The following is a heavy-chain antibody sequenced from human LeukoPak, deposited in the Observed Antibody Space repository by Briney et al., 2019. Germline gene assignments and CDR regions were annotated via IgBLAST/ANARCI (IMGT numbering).Heavy chain of an antibody. J-gene: IGHJ6*03. CDR3: ARGNMYYYYMDV. CDR2: IYSGGST. V-gene: IGHV4-4*07. Sequence: SETLSLTCTVSGGSMNSYYWSWIRQPAGKGLEWIGRIYSGGSTNYSPSLKSRVTISVDTSKNQFSLKLTSVAAADTAVYYCARGNMYYYYMDVWGKGTTVTVSS. CDR1: GGSMNSYY.